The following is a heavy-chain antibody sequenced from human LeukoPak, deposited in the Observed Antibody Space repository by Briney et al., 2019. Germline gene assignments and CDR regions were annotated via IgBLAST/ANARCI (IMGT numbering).Heavy chain of an antibody. D-gene: IGHD2-21*01. J-gene: IGHJ4*02. Sequence: GGSLRLSCAASGFTFSSYAVHWVRHAPGKGLERVAVISYDGSNKYYADSVKGRFTISRDNSKNTLYLQMNSLRAEDTAVYYCVLRFAALGYFDYWGQGNLVTVSS. CDR2: ISYDGSNK. V-gene: IGHV3-30*04. CDR1: GFTFSSYA. CDR3: VLRFAALGYFDY.